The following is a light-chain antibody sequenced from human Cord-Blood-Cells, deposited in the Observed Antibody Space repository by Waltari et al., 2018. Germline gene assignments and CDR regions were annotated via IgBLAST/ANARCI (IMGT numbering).Light chain of an antibody. CDR2: EVS. J-gene: IGLJ3*02. CDR1: SSDVGGYND. Sequence: QSALTQPPHASGSPGQSVTISCPGPSSDVGGYNDVSWYQQHHGKAPRLMVYEVSKRPSGVPDRLSGAKSGNTASLTVAWLQAEDEAYYYCSSYAGSNNVVFGGGTKLTVL. CDR3: SSYAGSNNVV. V-gene: IGLV2-8*01.